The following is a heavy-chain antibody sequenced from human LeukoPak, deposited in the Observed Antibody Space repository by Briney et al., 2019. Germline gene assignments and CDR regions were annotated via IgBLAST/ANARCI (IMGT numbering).Heavy chain of an antibody. CDR2: IRSKANSYAT. CDR1: GFTFSGSA. CDR3: TRRPPLGVVVPAD. D-gene: IGHD2-2*01. V-gene: IGHV3-73*01. J-gene: IGHJ4*02. Sequence: PGGSLRLSCAASGFTFSGSAMHWVRQASGKGLEWVGRIRSKANSYATVYAASVKGRFTISRDDSKNTAYLQMNSLKTEDTAVYYCTRRPPLGVVVPADWGQGTLVTVSS.